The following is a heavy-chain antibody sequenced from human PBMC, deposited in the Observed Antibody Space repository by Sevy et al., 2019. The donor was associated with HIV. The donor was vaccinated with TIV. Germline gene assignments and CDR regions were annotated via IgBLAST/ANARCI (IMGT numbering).Heavy chain of an antibody. V-gene: IGHV1-58*01. D-gene: IGHD3-22*01. Sequence: ASVKVSCKASGFTFTSSAVQWVRQARGQRLEWIGWIVVGSGNTNYAQKFQERVTITRDRSTSTAYMELSSLRSEDTAVYYCAAAPDYYDSSGYYSLFDYWGQGTLVTVSS. J-gene: IGHJ4*02. CDR2: IVVGSGNT. CDR3: AAAPDYYDSSGYYSLFDY. CDR1: GFTFTSSA.